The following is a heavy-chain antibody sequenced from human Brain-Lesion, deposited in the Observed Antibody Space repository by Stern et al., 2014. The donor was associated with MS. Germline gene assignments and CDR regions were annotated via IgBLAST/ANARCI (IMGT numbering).Heavy chain of an antibody. D-gene: IGHD2-15*01. V-gene: IGHV4-39*01. CDR2: IYYSGNT. J-gene: IGHJ5*02. Sequence: VQLEESGPGLVKPSETLSLTCTVAGGSVSSTSYAWAWIRQPPGKGLEWIGTIYYSGNTYYSPSLTSRLTISLDTSQNQVSLQLGSVTAADTAVYYCAGEEDIRYCSGGSCTGNWFDPWGQGTLVTVSS. CDR3: AGEEDIRYCSGGSCTGNWFDP. CDR1: GGSVSSTSYA.